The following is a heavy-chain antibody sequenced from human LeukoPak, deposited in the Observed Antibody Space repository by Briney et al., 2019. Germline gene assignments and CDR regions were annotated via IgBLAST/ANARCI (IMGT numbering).Heavy chain of an antibody. D-gene: IGHD4-17*01. CDR3: ARDRGIDYGDYSFDY. CDR2: ISYDGSNK. J-gene: IGHJ4*02. Sequence: GGSLRLSCSASGFTFSDYGMHWVRQAPGKGLEWVAVISYDGSNKYYADSVKGRFTISRDNSKNTLYLQMNSLRAEDTAVYYCARDRGIDYGDYSFDYWGQGTLVTVSS. V-gene: IGHV3-30*19. CDR1: GFTFSDYG.